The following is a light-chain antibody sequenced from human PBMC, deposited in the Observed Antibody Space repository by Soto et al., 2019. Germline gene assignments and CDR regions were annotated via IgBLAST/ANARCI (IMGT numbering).Light chain of an antibody. CDR2: EVD. V-gene: IGLV2-14*01. J-gene: IGLJ3*02. CDR3: SSYTVINTAV. Sequence: QSVLTQPASVCGSPGQSISISCTGSSNDVGAYNYVAWYQQKPGKAPKLLIYEVDNRPSGISHRFSGSKSGNTASLTISGLQTEDEADYYCSSYTVINTAVFGGGTKVTVL. CDR1: SNDVGAYNY.